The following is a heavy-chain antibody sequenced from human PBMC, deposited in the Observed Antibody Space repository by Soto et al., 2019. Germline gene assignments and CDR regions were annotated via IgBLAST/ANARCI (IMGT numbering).Heavy chain of an antibody. J-gene: IGHJ3*02. CDR2: ISYDGSNK. V-gene: IGHV3-30*03. Sequence: GGSLRLSCAASGFTFSSYGMHWVRQAPGKGLEWVAVISYDGSNKYYADSVKGRFTISRDNSKNTLYLQMNSLRAEDTAVYYCSVIVVVIESPRAFDIWGQGTMVTVSS. CDR1: GFTFSSYG. CDR3: SVIVVVIESPRAFDI. D-gene: IGHD3-22*01.